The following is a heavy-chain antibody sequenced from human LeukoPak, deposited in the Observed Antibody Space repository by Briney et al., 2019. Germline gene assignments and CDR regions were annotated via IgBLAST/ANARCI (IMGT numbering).Heavy chain of an antibody. Sequence: PGESLKISCKGSGYSFTSYWIGWVRQMPGKGLEWMGIIYPGDSDTRYSPSFQGQVTISADKSISTAYLQWSSLKASDTAMYYCARHRSITMVRGVIKGYFDYWGQGTLVTVSS. CDR2: IYPGDSDT. D-gene: IGHD3-10*01. CDR1: GYSFTSYW. V-gene: IGHV5-51*01. J-gene: IGHJ4*02. CDR3: ARHRSITMVRGVIKGYFDY.